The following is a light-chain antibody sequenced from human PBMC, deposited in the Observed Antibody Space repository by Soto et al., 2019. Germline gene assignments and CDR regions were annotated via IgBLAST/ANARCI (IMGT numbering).Light chain of an antibody. CDR1: SSNIGSNT. CDR3: AAWDDSLNGPV. J-gene: IGLJ2*01. V-gene: IGLV1-44*01. CDR2: SNN. Sequence: QAVVTQPTSASGTPGQRVTISCSGSSSNIGSNTVNWYQHFPGTAPKLLIYSNNRRPSGVPDRFSGSKSGTSASLAISGLQSEDEADYYCAAWDDSLNGPVFGGGTKVTVL.